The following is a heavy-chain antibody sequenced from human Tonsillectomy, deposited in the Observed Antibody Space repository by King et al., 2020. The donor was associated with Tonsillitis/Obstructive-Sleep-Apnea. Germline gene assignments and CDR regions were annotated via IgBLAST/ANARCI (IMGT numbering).Heavy chain of an antibody. CDR1: GFTFSSYA. Sequence: VQLVESGGGVVQPGRSLRLSCAASGFTFSSYAMHWVRQAPGKGLEWVAVISYDGSNKYYADSVKGRFTISRDNSKNTLYLQMNSLRAEDTAVYYCARERYSGYDFDYWGQGTLVTVSS. V-gene: IGHV3-30*04. CDR2: ISYDGSNK. D-gene: IGHD5-12*01. J-gene: IGHJ4*02. CDR3: ARERYSGYDFDY.